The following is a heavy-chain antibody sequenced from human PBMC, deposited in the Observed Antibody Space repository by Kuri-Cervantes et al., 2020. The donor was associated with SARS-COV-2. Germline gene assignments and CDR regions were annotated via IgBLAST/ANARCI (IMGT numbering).Heavy chain of an antibody. V-gene: IGHV4-38-2*01. J-gene: IGHJ3*02. Sequence: GSLRLSCAVSGYSISSGYYWGWIRQPPGKGLEWIGSIYYSGSTYYNPSLKSRVTISVDTSKNQFSLKLSSVTAADTAVYYCASLRGYYDSSGYTFDIWGQGTMVTVSS. CDR3: ASLRGYYDSSGYTFDI. D-gene: IGHD3-22*01. CDR1: GYSISSGYY. CDR2: IYYSGST.